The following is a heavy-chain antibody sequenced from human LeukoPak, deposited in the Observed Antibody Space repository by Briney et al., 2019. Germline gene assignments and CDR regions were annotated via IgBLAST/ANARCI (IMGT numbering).Heavy chain of an antibody. V-gene: IGHV1-69*13. Sequence: ASVKVSCKASGGTFSSYAISWVRQAPGQGLEWMGGIIPIFGTANYAQKFQGRVTITADESTSTAYMELSSLRSEDTAVYYCARDGRGAAAGIYYWGQGTLVTVSS. D-gene: IGHD6-13*01. CDR1: GGTFSSYA. CDR3: ARDGRGAAAGIYY. CDR2: IIPIFGTA. J-gene: IGHJ4*02.